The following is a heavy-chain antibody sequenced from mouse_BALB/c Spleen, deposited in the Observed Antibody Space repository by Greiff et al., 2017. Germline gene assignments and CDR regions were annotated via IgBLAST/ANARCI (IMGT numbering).Heavy chain of an antibody. D-gene: IGHD3-3*01. V-gene: IGHV5-6-4*01. CDR2: ISSGGSYT. CDR1: GFTFSSYT. CDR3: TREARAGTGSMDY. Sequence: DVMLVESGGGLAKPGGSLKLSCAASGFTFSSYTMSWVRQTPEKRLEGVATISSGGSYTYYPDSVKGRFTVSRDNAKNTLYMLMSSLKSEDTAMYYCTREARAGTGSMDYWGQGTSVAVAS. J-gene: IGHJ4*01.